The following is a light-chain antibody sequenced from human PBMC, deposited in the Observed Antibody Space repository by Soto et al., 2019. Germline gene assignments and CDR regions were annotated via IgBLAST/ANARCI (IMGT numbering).Light chain of an antibody. CDR1: QRVTTN. J-gene: IGKJ1*01. CDR3: QHSRT. Sequence: EIVMTQSPATLSVCPGERLTLSCRASQRVTTNLAWYQQKPGQAPRLLIYGASTRATDVPARFSGSGSGTEFTLTISSRQSEDFALYYCQHSRTFGQGTNVEIK. CDR2: GAS. V-gene: IGKV3-15*01.